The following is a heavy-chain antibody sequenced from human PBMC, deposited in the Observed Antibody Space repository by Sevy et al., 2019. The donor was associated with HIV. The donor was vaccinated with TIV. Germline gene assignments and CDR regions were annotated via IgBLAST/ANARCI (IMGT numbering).Heavy chain of an antibody. CDR3: ARVTGTTKDLTSGMDV. V-gene: IGHV3-21*01. CDR2: ISSSSSYI. Sequence: GGSLRLSCAASGFTFSSYSMNWVRQAPGKGLEWVSSISSSSSYIYYADSVKGRFTISRDNAKNSLYLQMNSLRAEDTAVYYCARVTGTTKDLTSGMDVWGQGTTVTVSS. CDR1: GFTFSSYS. J-gene: IGHJ6*02. D-gene: IGHD1-7*01.